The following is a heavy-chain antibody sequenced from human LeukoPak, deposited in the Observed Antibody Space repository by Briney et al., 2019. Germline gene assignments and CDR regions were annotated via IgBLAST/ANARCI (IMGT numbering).Heavy chain of an antibody. CDR2: IWYDGSNK. J-gene: IGHJ4*02. V-gene: IGHV3-33*06. CDR3: AKDRGPTIAAAATYDY. CDR1: GFTFSSYG. D-gene: IGHD6-13*01. Sequence: GGSLRLSCAASGFTFSSYGMHWVRQAPGKGLEWVAVIWYDGSNKYYADSVKGRFTISRDNSKNTLYLQMNSLRAEDTAVYYCAKDRGPTIAAAATYDYWGQGTLVTVSS.